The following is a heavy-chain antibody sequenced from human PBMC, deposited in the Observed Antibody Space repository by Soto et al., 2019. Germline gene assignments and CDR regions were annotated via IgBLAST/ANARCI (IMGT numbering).Heavy chain of an antibody. CDR2: IWYDGSHK. J-gene: IGHJ4*02. V-gene: IGHV3-33*01. CDR1: GFTFSTYG. Sequence: LRLSCAASGFTFSTYGMHWVRQAPGMGLEWVAVIWYDGSHKDYADSVKGRFTISRDNSKNTLYLQMNSLRVEDTAVYYCARAVGPFDYWGQGTLVTVSS. D-gene: IGHD1-26*01. CDR3: ARAVGPFDY.